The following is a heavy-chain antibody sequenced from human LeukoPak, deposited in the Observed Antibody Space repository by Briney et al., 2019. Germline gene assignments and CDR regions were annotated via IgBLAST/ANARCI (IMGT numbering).Heavy chain of an antibody. J-gene: IGHJ4*02. CDR2: ISAYNGNT. CDR1: GYTFTSYG. V-gene: IGHV1-18*01. D-gene: IGHD4-23*01. Sequence: ASVKVSCKASGYTFTSYGISWVRQAPGQGLEWMVWISAYNGNTNYAQKLQGRVTMTTDTSTSTAYMELRSLRSDDTAVYYCARDWTTVVTPPIGYWGQGTLVTVSS. CDR3: ARDWTTVVTPPIGY.